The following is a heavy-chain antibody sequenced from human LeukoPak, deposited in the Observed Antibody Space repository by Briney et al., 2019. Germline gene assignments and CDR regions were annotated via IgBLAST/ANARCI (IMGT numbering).Heavy chain of an antibody. Sequence: VASVKVSCKASGYTFTGYYMHWVRQAPGQGLEWMGWINPNSGGTNYAQKFQGGVTMTRDTSISTAYMELSRLRSDDTAVYYCARASWDGLRYYYDSSGYYKTEFDYWGQGTLVTVSS. CDR2: INPNSGGT. D-gene: IGHD3-22*01. J-gene: IGHJ4*02. CDR1: GYTFTGYY. CDR3: ARASWDGLRYYYDSSGYYKTEFDY. V-gene: IGHV1-2*02.